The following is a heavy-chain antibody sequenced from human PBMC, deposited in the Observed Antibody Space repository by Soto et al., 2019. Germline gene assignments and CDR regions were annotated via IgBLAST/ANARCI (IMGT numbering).Heavy chain of an antibody. CDR2: ISYDGSNK. CDR3: ARDWGSGGGGGDY. D-gene: IGHD6-19*01. CDR1: GFTFSSYA. Sequence: GSLRLSCAASGFTFSSYAMHWVRQAPGKGLEWVAVISYDGSNKYYADSVKGRFTISRDNSKNTLYLQMNSLRAEDTAVYYCARDWGSGGGGGDYWGQGTLV. V-gene: IGHV3-30-3*01. J-gene: IGHJ4*02.